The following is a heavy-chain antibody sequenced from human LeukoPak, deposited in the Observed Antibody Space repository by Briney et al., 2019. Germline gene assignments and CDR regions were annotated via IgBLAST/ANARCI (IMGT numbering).Heavy chain of an antibody. CDR1: GFTFSAYA. D-gene: IGHD3-10*01. V-gene: IGHV3-23*01. CDR3: ATLAAHYYGSAYGMDV. J-gene: IGHJ6*02. Sequence: GGSLRLSCAVSGFTFSAYAMSWARQAPGKGLEWVSAISGSGGSTYYAESVKGRFTISRDNSKNTLSLQMNSLRAEDTAVYYCATLAAHYYGSAYGMDVRGQGTRSPSP. CDR2: ISGSGGST.